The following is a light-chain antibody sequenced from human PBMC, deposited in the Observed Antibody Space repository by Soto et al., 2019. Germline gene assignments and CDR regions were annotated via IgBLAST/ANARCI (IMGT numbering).Light chain of an antibody. J-gene: IGKJ1*01. CDR2: KAS. CDR1: QSISSW. Sequence: DIQMTQSPSTLSASVGDRVTITCRASQSISSWLAWYQQKPGQAPKLLIYKASTLQSGVPSRFSGSGSGTEFTLAISSLQPDDSATYYCQQYNDNWTFGQRTKV. CDR3: QQYNDNWT. V-gene: IGKV1-5*03.